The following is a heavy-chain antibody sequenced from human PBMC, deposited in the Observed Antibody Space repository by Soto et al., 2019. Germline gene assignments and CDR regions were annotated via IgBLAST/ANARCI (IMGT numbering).Heavy chain of an antibody. V-gene: IGHV1-3*01. CDR3: ARGKYGDYDWEYNWFDP. Sequence: QVQLVQSGAEVKKPGASVKVSCKASGYTFTSYAMHWVRQAPGQRLEWMGWINAGNGNTKYSQKFQGRVTITRDTSASTAYMELSSLRSEDTAVYYCARGKYGDYDWEYNWFDPWGQGTLVTVSS. D-gene: IGHD4-17*01. J-gene: IGHJ5*02. CDR1: GYTFTSYA. CDR2: INAGNGNT.